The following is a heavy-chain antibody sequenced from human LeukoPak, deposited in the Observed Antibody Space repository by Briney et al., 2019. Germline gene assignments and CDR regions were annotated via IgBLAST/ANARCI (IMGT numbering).Heavy chain of an antibody. J-gene: IGHJ4*02. CDR3: ARVDYGDYSFDY. Sequence: PGGSLRLSCAASGFTFSSYAMSWVRQAPGKGLEWVSAISGSGGSTYYADSVKGRFTISRDNSKNTLYLQMNSLRAEDTAVYYCARVDYGDYSFDYWGQGTLVTVSS. V-gene: IGHV3-23*01. CDR1: GFTFSSYA. D-gene: IGHD4-17*01. CDR2: ISGSGGST.